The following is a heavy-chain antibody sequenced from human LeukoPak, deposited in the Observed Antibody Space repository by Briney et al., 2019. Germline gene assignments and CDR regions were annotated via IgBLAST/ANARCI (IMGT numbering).Heavy chain of an antibody. CDR1: GGSISSYY. D-gene: IGHD6-13*01. J-gene: IGHJ4*02. Sequence: ASETLSLTCTVSGGSISSYYWSWIRQPAGKGLEWIGRIYTSGSTNYNPSLKSRVTVSVDTSKNQFSLKLSSVTAADTAVYYCARDFPEAAGTFYFDYWGQGTLVTVSS. V-gene: IGHV4-4*07. CDR3: ARDFPEAAGTFYFDY. CDR2: IYTSGST.